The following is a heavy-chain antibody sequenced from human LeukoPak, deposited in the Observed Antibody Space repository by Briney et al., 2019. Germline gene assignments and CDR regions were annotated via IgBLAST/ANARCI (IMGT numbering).Heavy chain of an antibody. CDR2: ISSSSSYI. V-gene: IGHV3-21*01. Sequence: GGSLRPSCAASGFTFSSYSMNWVRQAPGKGLEWVSSISSSSSYIYYADSVKGRFTISRDNAKNSLYLQMNSLRAEDTAVYYCARDLDYDFWSGYWVDYWGQGTLVTVSS. CDR3: ARDLDYDFWSGYWVDY. D-gene: IGHD3-3*01. J-gene: IGHJ4*02. CDR1: GFTFSSYS.